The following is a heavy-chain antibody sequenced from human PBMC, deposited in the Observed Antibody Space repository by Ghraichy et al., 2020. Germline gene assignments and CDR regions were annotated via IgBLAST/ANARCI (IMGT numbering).Heavy chain of an antibody. V-gene: IGHV4-59*11. Sequence: SETLSLTCTVSGDFISSHYWTWIRQPPGQGLEWIGYMYNNERTKYNPSLKSRTTMSVATSKNQFSLKVTSVTAADTAVYYCARIGPGDYDFWGGAGYYGMDVWGQGATVTVSS. CDR2: MYNNERT. J-gene: IGHJ6*02. CDR3: ARIGPGDYDFWGGAGYYGMDV. CDR1: GDFISSHY. D-gene: IGHD3-3*01.